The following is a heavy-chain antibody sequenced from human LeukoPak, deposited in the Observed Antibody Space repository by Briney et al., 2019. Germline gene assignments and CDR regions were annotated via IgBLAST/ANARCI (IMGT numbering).Heavy chain of an antibody. CDR2: INPNSGGT. CDR3: ARAYDSGGYPSEFDS. Sequence: GASVKVSCKPSGYTFTGYYMHWVRQAPGQGLEWMGWINPNSGGTNYAQKFQGRVTMTRDTSISTAYMELSRLTSDDTAVYYCARAYDSGGYPSEFDSWGQGTLVTVSS. V-gene: IGHV1-2*02. D-gene: IGHD3-22*01. CDR1: GYTFTGYY. J-gene: IGHJ4*02.